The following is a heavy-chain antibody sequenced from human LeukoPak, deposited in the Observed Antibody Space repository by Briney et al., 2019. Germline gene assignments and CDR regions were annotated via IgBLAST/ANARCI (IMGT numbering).Heavy chain of an antibody. V-gene: IGHV3-7*03. CDR1: GFPFSSYW. CDR2: IKQDGGEK. CDR3: AKLVVVIAIPYYFDY. Sequence: GGSLRLSCAASGFPFSSYWMSWVRQAPGKGLEWVANIKQDGGEKYYVDSVKGRFTISRDNAKNSLYLQINSLRAEDTAVYYCAKLVVVIAIPYYFDYWGQGTLVTVSS. J-gene: IGHJ4*02. D-gene: IGHD2-21*01.